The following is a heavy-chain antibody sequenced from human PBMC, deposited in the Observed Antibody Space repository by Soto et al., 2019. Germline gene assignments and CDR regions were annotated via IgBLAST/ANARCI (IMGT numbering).Heavy chain of an antibody. CDR1: GFTFNNFV. J-gene: IGHJ4*02. CDR3: AKGSSRDGYE. D-gene: IGHD5-12*01. V-gene: IGHV3-23*01. Sequence: EVQLLESGGDLVQPGGSLRLSCAASGFTFNNFVMTCVRRSPGKGLDWVSSITAKGDIDAYADSVRGRFTISRDNSWNTVSLQMNSLRVEDTAVYYCAKGSSRDGYEWGQGTLVTVSS. CDR2: ITAKGDID.